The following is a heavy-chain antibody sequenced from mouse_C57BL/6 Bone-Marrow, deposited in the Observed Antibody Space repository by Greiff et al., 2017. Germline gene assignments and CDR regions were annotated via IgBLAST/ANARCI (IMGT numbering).Heavy chain of an antibody. Sequence: EVQGVESGAELVRPGASVKLSCTASGFNIKDDYMHWVKQRPEPGLEWIGCIDPENGDTEYASKFQGKATLTADPSSNTASLQISSLTSEDTAVYYCTTRGTAQATFAYWGQGTLVTVSA. J-gene: IGHJ3*01. V-gene: IGHV14-4*01. CDR3: TTRGTAQATFAY. CDR2: IDPENGDT. CDR1: GFNIKDDY. D-gene: IGHD3-2*02.